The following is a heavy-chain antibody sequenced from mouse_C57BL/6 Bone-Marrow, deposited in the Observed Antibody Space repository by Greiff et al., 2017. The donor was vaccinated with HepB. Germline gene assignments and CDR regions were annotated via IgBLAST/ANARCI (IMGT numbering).Heavy chain of an antibody. J-gene: IGHJ3*01. V-gene: IGHV1-26*01. D-gene: IGHD1-1*01. CDR2: INPNNGGT. CDR3: ARRDYYYGSSYGFAY. Sequence: EVQLQQSGPELVKPGASVKISCKASGYTFTDYYMNWVKQSHGKSLEWIGDINPNNGGTSYNQKFKGKATLTVDKSSSTAYMELRSLTSEDSAVYYCARRDYYYGSSYGFAYWGQGTLVTVSA. CDR1: GYTFTDYY.